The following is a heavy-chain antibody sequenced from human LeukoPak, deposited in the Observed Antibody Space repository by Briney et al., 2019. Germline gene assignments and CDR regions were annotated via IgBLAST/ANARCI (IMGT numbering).Heavy chain of an antibody. CDR1: GFTFSSYW. CDR2: IKPDGSEI. D-gene: IGHD1-26*01. Sequence: GGSLRLSCAASGFTFSSYWMSWVRQAPEKGLEWVAKIKPDGSEIYHVDSVQGRFTISRDNAKNSLYLQMNSLRAEDTAVYYCAKDTVGATSYYFDYWGQGTLVTVSS. J-gene: IGHJ4*02. CDR3: AKDTVGATSYYFDY. V-gene: IGHV3-7*01.